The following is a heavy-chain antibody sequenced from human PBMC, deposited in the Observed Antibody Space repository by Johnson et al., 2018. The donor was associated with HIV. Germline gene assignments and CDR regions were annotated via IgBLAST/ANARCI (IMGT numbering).Heavy chain of an antibody. V-gene: IGHV3-23*04. Sequence: VQVVESGGGVVQPGRSLRLSCAASGFIFSDFGMHWVRQAPGKGLEWVSAISGSGGSTYHADSVKGRFTISRDNPKKTLYLQMNSLRADDTAVYYCAKRQPLVGASFWGQGTMVTVST. D-gene: IGHD1-26*01. CDR2: ISGSGGST. J-gene: IGHJ3*01. CDR3: AKRQPLVGASF. CDR1: GFIFSDFG.